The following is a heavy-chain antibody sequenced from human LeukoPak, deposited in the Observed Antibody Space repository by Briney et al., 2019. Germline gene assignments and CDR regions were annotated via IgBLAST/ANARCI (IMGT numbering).Heavy chain of an antibody. D-gene: IGHD3-10*01. Sequence: ASVKVSCKVSGYTLTELSMHWVRQAPGQGLEWMGWINPNSGGTNYAQKFQGRVTMTRDTSISTAYMELSRLRSDDTAVYYCARIRYYYGSGSYYNYYMDVWGKGTTVTISS. CDR2: INPNSGGT. V-gene: IGHV1-2*02. J-gene: IGHJ6*03. CDR3: ARIRYYYGSGSYYNYYMDV. CDR1: GYTLTELS.